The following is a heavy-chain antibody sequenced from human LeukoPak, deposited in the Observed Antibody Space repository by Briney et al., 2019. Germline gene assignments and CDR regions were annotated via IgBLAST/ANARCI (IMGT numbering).Heavy chain of an antibody. V-gene: IGHV3-48*03. J-gene: IGHJ6*02. CDR1: GFTFSSYE. CDR3: ARDQGTTVPHHFYYSGMDV. CDR2: ISSSGSTI. Sequence: GGSLRLSCAASGFTFSSYEMNWVRQAPGKGLEWVSYISSSGSTIYYADSVKGRFTISRDNAKNSLYLQMNSLRGEDTAVYYCARDQGTTVPHHFYYSGMDVWGQGTTVTVSS. D-gene: IGHD4-11*01.